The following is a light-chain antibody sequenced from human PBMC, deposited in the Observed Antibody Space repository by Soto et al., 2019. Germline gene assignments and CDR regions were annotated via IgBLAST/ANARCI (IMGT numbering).Light chain of an antibody. V-gene: IGLV3-25*02. CDR1: ALPTQY. CDR2: KDN. J-gene: IGLJ1*01. CDR3: QSADTSGTYYV. Sequence: SYELTQSTSVSLTPGQTARITCSGDALPTQYVYWYQQKPGQAPRLIIYKDNQRPSEIPERFSASSSGTLATLIISGIQAEDEADFYCQSADTSGTYYVFGTGTKLTVL.